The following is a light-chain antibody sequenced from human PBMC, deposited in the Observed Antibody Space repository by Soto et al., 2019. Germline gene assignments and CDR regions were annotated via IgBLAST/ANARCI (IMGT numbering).Light chain of an antibody. CDR2: GNS. CDR3: QSHDSSLSGWV. CDR1: SSNIGAGYD. J-gene: IGLJ3*02. V-gene: IGLV1-40*01. Sequence: QSVLTQPPSVSGAPGQRVTISCTGSSSNIGAGYDVHWYQQLPGTAPKLLIYGNSNRPSGVPDRFFGSKSGTSASLAITGLQDEDEADYYCQSHDSSLSGWVFGGGTKVTVL.